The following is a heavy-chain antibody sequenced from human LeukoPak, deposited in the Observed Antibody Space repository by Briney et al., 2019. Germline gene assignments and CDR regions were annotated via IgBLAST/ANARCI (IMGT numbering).Heavy chain of an antibody. D-gene: IGHD3-10*02. CDR2: IYYSGGT. CDR1: GGSISSHY. J-gene: IGHJ4*02. Sequence: SETLSLTCTVSGGSISSHYWSWIRQPPGKGLEWIGYIYYSGGTNYNPSLQSRVTISVDTSRNQFSLRLSSVTAADTAAYYCARLSSGNNIVDYWGQGTLVTVSS. CDR3: ARLSSGNNIVDY. V-gene: IGHV4-59*11.